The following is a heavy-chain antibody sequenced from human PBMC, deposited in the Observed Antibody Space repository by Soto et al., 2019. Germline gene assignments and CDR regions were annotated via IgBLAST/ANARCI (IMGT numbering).Heavy chain of an antibody. V-gene: IGHV3-15*01. CDR1: GFTFSNAW. Sequence: PGGSLRLSCAASGFTFSNAWMSWVRQAPGKGLEWVGRIKSKTDGGTTDYAAPVKGRFTISRDDSKNTLYLQMNSLKTEDTAVYYCTTAVDYDFWSGYFPRNDYWGQGTLVTVSS. CDR3: TTAVDYDFWSGYFPRNDY. J-gene: IGHJ4*02. D-gene: IGHD3-3*01. CDR2: IKSKTDGGTT.